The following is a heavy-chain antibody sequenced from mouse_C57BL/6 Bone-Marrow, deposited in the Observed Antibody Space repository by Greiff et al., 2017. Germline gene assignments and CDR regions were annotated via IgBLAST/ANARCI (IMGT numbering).Heavy chain of an antibody. V-gene: IGHV1-5*01. CDR1: GYTFTSYW. CDR2: IYPGNSDT. D-gene: IGHD2-4*01. CDR3: TRKGDYDENYFDY. Sequence: VQLQQSGTVLARPGASVKMSCKTSGYTFTSYWMHWVNQRPGQGLEWIGAIYPGNSDTSYNQKFKGKAKLTAVTSASTAYMELSSLTNEDSAVYYCTRKGDYDENYFDYWGQGTTLTVSS. J-gene: IGHJ2*01.